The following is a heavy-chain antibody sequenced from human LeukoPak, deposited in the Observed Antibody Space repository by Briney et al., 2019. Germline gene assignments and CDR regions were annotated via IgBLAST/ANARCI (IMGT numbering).Heavy chain of an antibody. Sequence: GGSLRLSCAASGFTFDDYAMHWVRRAPGKGREGVSLISWDGGSTYYADSVKGRFTLSRDNSKNTLYLQMNSLRAEDTALYYCATSGCSASYFKRRYYFDYWGQGTLVTVSS. V-gene: IGHV3-43D*03. J-gene: IGHJ4*02. CDR3: ATSGCSASYFKRRYYFDY. CDR1: GFTFDDYA. D-gene: IGHD3-10*02. CDR2: ISWDGGST.